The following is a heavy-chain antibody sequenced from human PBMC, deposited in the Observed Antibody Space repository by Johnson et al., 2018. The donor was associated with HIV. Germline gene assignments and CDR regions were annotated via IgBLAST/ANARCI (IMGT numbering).Heavy chain of an antibody. V-gene: IGHV3-30*02. CDR3: AKYNWNHDAFDI. Sequence: QVQLVESGGGVVQPGGSLRLSCAASGFTFSTYGMHWVRQAPGKGLEWVAFIRHDGSNKYYADSVKGRFTISRDNSKNMLFLQMNSLRAEDTAMFYCAKYNWNHDAFDIWGQGTMVTVSS. D-gene: IGHD1-20*01. J-gene: IGHJ3*02. CDR1: GFTFSTYG. CDR2: IRHDGSNK.